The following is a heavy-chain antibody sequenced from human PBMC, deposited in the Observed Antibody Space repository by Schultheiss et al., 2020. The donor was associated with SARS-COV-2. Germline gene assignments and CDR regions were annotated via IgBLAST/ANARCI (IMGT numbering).Heavy chain of an antibody. CDR2: IYYSGST. Sequence: SQTLSLTCTVSGGSISSGDYYWSWIRQPPGKALEWLGYIYYSGSTNYNPSLKSRVTISVDTSKNQFSLKLSSVTAADTAVYYCARVIDDYGKYYYGMDVWGQGTTVTVSS. V-gene: IGHV4-61*08. CDR3: ARVIDDYGKYYYGMDV. J-gene: IGHJ6*02. CDR1: GGSISSGDYY. D-gene: IGHD4-17*01.